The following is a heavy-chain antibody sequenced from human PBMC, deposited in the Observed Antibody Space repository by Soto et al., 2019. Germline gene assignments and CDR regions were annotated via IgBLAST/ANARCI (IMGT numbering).Heavy chain of an antibody. CDR1: GYTFTGYY. J-gene: IGHJ6*02. CDR2: INPNSGGT. V-gene: IGHV1-2*02. D-gene: IGHD4-4*01. Sequence: AASVKVSFKASGYTFTGYYMHWLRQAPGQGLEWMGWINPNSGGTNYAQKFQGRVTMTRDTSISTAYMELSRLRSDDTAVYYCARVTVRYYGMDVWGQGTTVTVSS. CDR3: ARVTVRYYGMDV.